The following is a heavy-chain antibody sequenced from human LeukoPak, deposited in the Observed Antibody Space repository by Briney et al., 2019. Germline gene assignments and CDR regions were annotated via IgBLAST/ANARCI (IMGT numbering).Heavy chain of an antibody. D-gene: IGHD3-22*01. J-gene: IGHJ3*02. CDR1: GYTFTGYY. CDR3: VRGGSSVALSGFEI. Sequence: ASVKVSCKASGYTFTGYYMHWMRQAPGQGLEWMGRINPKSGGADYSEQFQGRVSMTRDTSTSTASMELSSLRSDDTAMYNCVRGGSSVALSGFEIWGHGTMVTVSS. V-gene: IGHV1-2*06. CDR2: INPKSGGA.